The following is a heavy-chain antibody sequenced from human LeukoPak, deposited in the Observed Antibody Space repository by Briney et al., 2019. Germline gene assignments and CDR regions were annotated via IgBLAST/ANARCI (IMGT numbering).Heavy chain of an antibody. Sequence: SVKVSCKASGYTFTSYDINWVRQAPGQGLEWMGGIIPIFRTAHYTQKFQGRVTITADESTSTAYMELSSLGSEDTALYYCARGPYYDSSGYNWFDPWGQGTLVTVSS. CDR2: IIPIFRTA. J-gene: IGHJ5*02. V-gene: IGHV1-69*13. CDR1: GYTFTSYD. D-gene: IGHD3-22*01. CDR3: ARGPYYDSSGYNWFDP.